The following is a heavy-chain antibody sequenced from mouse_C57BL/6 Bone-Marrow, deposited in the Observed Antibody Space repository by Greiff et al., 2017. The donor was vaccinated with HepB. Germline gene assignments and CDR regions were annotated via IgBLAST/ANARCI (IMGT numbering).Heavy chain of an antibody. V-gene: IGHV1-50*01. J-gene: IGHJ3*01. Sequence: VQLQQPGAELVKPGASVKLSCKASGYTFTSYWMQWVKQRPGQGLEWIGEIDPSDSYTNYNQKFKGKATLTVDTSSSTAYMQLSSLTSEDSAVYYCARRDSDYPWFAYWGQGTLVTVSA. CDR1: GYTFTSYW. D-gene: IGHD2-4*01. CDR3: ARRDSDYPWFAY. CDR2: IDPSDSYT.